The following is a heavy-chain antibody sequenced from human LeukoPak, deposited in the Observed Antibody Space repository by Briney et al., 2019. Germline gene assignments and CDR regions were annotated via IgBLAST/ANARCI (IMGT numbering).Heavy chain of an antibody. J-gene: IGHJ6*03. CDR1: GFSLSTSGVG. CDR3: VHDYDYYMDV. CDR2: IFWNDDK. V-gene: IGHV2-5*01. Sequence: SGPTLVNPTQTLTLTCTFSGFSLSTSGVGVGWIRQPPGKALEWLTLIFWNDDKRYSPSLKSRLIITKDTSKNQVVLTMTNMDPVDTATYYCVHDYDYYMDVWGKGTTVTVSS.